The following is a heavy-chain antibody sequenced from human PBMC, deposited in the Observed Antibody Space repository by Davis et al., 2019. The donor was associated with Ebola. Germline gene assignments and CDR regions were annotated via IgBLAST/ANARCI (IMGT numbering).Heavy chain of an antibody. V-gene: IGHV4-31*03. CDR3: ARDLRYDSSGYDYYFYMDV. CDR1: GGSISRDGSY. Sequence: PSETLSLTCTVSGGSISRDGSYWTWIRQHPGKGLEWIGYIYYSGSTYYKPSLKSRVTLSLATSQNQFSLNLYSVTAADTAVYYCARDLRYDSSGYDYYFYMDVWGKGTTVTVSS. D-gene: IGHD3-22*01. CDR2: IYYSGST. J-gene: IGHJ6*03.